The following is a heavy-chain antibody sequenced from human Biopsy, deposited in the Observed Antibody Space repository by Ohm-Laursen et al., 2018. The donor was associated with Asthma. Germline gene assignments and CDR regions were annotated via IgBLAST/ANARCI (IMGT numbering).Heavy chain of an antibody. Sequence: SLRLSCAASGFAFRDFNINWVRQAPGKGLQWIASINSAGSYIYYADSVKGRFTISRDNAKNSLFLQMNNLRAEDTAVYYCVRSGTKWELYDAFDIWGQGTKVAVSS. D-gene: IGHD1/OR15-1a*01. CDR3: VRSGTKWELYDAFDI. J-gene: IGHJ3*02. CDR1: GFAFRDFN. CDR2: INSAGSYI. V-gene: IGHV3-21*01.